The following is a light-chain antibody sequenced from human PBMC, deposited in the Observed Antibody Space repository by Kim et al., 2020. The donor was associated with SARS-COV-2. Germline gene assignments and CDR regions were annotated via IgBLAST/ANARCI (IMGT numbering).Light chain of an antibody. V-gene: IGKV3-20*01. CDR1: ESLTSNY. J-gene: IGKJ5*01. CDR2: GAS. Sequence: EFVLTQSPGTLSLSPGDRATLSCRTSESLTSNYLAWYQQKPGQPPRLLIYGASRRVTGIPDRFSGSGSGTDFTLTISGLEPEDFAFYYCQQYGSSPITFGQGTRLEIK. CDR3: QQYGSSPIT.